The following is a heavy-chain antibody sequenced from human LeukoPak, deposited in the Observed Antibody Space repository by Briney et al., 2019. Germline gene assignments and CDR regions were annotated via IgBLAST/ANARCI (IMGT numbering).Heavy chain of an antibody. CDR1: GYTFTGYY. J-gene: IGHJ4*02. CDR3: ARKSGEVYYDFWSGYSLDY. V-gene: IGHV1-2*02. D-gene: IGHD3-3*01. Sequence: ASVKVSCKASGYTFTGYYMHWVRQAPGQGLEWMGWTNPSSGGTNYAQKFQGRVTMTRDTSISTAYMELSRLRSDDTAVYYCARKSGEVYYDFWSGYSLDYWGQGTLVTVSS. CDR2: TNPSSGGT.